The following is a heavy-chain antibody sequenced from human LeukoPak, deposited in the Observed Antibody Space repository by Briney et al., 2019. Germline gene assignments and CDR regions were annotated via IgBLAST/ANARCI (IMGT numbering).Heavy chain of an antibody. Sequence: SETLSLTCTVSGGSISSHDWSWSRQPPGKGLDLMGYIYYSGSTNYNPSLKSRVTISVDTSKNQFSLKLSSVTAADTAVYYCAGESRPVADILTGYYGAVGFDYWGQGTLVTVSS. J-gene: IGHJ4*02. V-gene: IGHV4-59*11. CDR3: AGESRPVADILTGYYGAVGFDY. D-gene: IGHD3-9*01. CDR2: IYYSGST. CDR1: GGSISSHD.